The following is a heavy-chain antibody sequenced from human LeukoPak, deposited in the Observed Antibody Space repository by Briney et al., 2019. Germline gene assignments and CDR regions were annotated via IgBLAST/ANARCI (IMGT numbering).Heavy chain of an antibody. CDR1: GGSISSSSYY. V-gene: IGHV4-39*01. J-gene: IGHJ4*02. Sequence: SETLSLTCTVSGGSISSSSYYWGWIRQPPGKGLEWIGSIYYSGSTYYNPSLKSRVTISVDTSKNQFSLKLSSVTAADTAVYYCARICSSTSCQVDYWGQGTLVTVSS. CDR2: IYYSGST. D-gene: IGHD2-2*01. CDR3: ARICSSTSCQVDY.